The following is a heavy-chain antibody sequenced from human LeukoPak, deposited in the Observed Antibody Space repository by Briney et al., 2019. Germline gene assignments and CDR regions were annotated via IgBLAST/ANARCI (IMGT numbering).Heavy chain of an antibody. Sequence: PGGSLRLSCAASGFTFSSYGMNWVRQAPGKGLEWVSFVSIGGTYIYYADSVKGRFTISRDDAKNSLYLQMNSLTAEDTAGYYCARVGSQGEQLHAFDIWGQGTMVTVSS. V-gene: IGHV3-21*01. J-gene: IGHJ3*02. CDR2: VSIGGTYI. CDR3: ARVGSQGEQLHAFDI. CDR1: GFTFSSYG. D-gene: IGHD6-6*01.